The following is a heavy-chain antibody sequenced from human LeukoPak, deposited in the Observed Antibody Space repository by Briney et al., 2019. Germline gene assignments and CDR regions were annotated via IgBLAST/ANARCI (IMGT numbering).Heavy chain of an antibody. Sequence: GGSLRLSCAASEFTFSSYAMSWVRQAPGKGLEWVSVISGSGGNTYYADSVKGRFTISKDNSKHTLFLQMNSLRAEDTAVYYCAKDRAGYCSSTSCFYDAFDLWGQGTMVTISS. CDR2: ISGSGGNT. J-gene: IGHJ3*01. D-gene: IGHD2-2*01. CDR1: EFTFSSYA. V-gene: IGHV3-23*01. CDR3: AKDRAGYCSSTSCFYDAFDL.